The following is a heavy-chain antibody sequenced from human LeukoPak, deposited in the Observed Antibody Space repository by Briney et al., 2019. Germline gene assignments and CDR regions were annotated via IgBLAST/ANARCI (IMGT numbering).Heavy chain of an antibody. CDR3: ASTPGYSGYGGAFDY. J-gene: IGHJ4*02. Sequence: ASEKVSCKASGGTFSSYAISWVRQAPGQGLEWMGGIIPIFGTANYAQKFQGRVTITADESTSTAYMELSSLRSEDTAVYYCASTPGYSGYGGAFDYWGQGTLVTVSS. D-gene: IGHD5-12*01. V-gene: IGHV1-69*13. CDR2: IIPIFGTA. CDR1: GGTFSSYA.